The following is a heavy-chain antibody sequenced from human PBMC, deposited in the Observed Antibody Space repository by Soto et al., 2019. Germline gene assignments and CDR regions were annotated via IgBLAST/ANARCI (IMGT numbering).Heavy chain of an antibody. D-gene: IGHD6-13*01. CDR1: GFTFSGSA. J-gene: IGHJ3*02. CDR3: TRLSRPGIAAAGNGEAFDI. Sequence: LRLSCAASGFTFSGSAMHWVRQASGKGLEWVGRIRSKANSYATAYAASVKGRFTISRDDSKNTAYLQMNSLKTEDTAVYYCTRLSRPGIAAAGNGEAFDIWGQGTMVTVSS. CDR2: IRSKANSYAT. V-gene: IGHV3-73*01.